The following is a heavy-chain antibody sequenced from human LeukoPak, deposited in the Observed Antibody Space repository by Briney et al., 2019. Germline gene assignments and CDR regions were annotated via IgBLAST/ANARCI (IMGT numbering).Heavy chain of an antibody. CDR3: ARATRLGWYYYEKRFDP. Sequence: GASVKVSCKASGYTFTSYGISWVRQAPGQGLEWMGWMNPNSGNTGYAQKFQGRVTMTRNTSISTAYMELSSLRSEDTAVYYCARATRLGWYYYEKRFDPWGQGTLVTVSS. D-gene: IGHD3-22*01. J-gene: IGHJ5*02. CDR2: MNPNSGNT. V-gene: IGHV1-8*02. CDR1: GYTFTSYG.